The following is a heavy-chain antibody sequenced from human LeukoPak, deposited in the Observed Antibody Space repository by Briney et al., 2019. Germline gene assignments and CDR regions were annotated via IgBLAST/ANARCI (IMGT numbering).Heavy chain of an antibody. CDR3: ARSRNVRTFDY. J-gene: IGHJ4*02. CDR1: GFTFSSYG. Sequence: PGGSLRLSCAASGFTFSSYGIHWVRQAPGKGLEWVTFIRHDGTNQHYGDSVKGRFTISRDNLKNTVFLQMNRVRAEDTAAYFCARSRNVRTFDYWGQGTLVAVSS. V-gene: IGHV3-30*02. CDR2: IRHDGTNQ.